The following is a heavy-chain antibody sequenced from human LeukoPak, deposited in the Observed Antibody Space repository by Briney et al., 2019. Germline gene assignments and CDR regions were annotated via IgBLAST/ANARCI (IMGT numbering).Heavy chain of an antibody. CDR1: GGSNY. J-gene: IGHJ4*02. D-gene: IGHD3-22*01. CDR2: IYYRGTT. V-gene: IGHV4-39*07. Sequence: SETLSLTCTVSGGSNYWGWIRQPPGKGLEWIGSIYYRGTTYYNPSLKSRVTISVDRSKNQFSLKLSSVTAADTAVYYCARALTYYYDSSGYYYGYYFDYWGQGTLVTVSS. CDR3: ARALTYYYDSSGYYYGYYFDY.